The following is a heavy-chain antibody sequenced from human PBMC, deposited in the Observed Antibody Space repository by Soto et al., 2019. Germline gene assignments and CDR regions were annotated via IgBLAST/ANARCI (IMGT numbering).Heavy chain of an antibody. D-gene: IGHD2-2*03. CDR3: ARLNGYCISTNCHGYYGMDV. V-gene: IGHV4-39*01. CDR1: GGSVRSSSYS. J-gene: IGHJ6*02. Sequence: SETLSLTCTFAGGSVRSSSYSWGWNRQSPGKGLEWIGTIYSSENTYYNPSLLSRATISVDTSKNEFSLRLSSVTAADTAVYYCARLNGYCISTNCHGYYGMDVWGPGTTVT. CDR2: IYSSENT.